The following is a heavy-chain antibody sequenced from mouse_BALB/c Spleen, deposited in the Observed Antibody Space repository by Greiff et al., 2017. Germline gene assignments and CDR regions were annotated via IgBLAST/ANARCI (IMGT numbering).Heavy chain of an antibody. D-gene: IGHD1-1*01. V-gene: IGHV1-83*01. CDR3: AREYGSRGAMDY. J-gene: IGHJ4*01. CDR2: IYPGSGST. CDR1: GYTFTDYN. Sequence: VQLQQSGPELVKPGASVKISCKASGYTFTDYNMHWVKQSHGKSLEWIGEIYPGSGSTYYNEKFKGKATLTADKSSNTAYMQLSSLTSEDSAVYFCAREYGSRGAMDYWGQGTAGTVSS.